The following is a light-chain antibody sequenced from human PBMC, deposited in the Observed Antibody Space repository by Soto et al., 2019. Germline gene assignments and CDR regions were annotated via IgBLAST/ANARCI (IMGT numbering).Light chain of an antibody. Sequence: VVLTQSPGTLSLSPGERATLSCWASQSISGSFLAWYQQRPGQTPRLLIYGATSRATGIPDRFSGSGSGTDYFLTISRLEPEDFAMYYCQQGYTFGQGTKLEI. J-gene: IGKJ2*01. CDR3: QQGYT. V-gene: IGKV3-20*01. CDR2: GAT. CDR1: QSISGSF.